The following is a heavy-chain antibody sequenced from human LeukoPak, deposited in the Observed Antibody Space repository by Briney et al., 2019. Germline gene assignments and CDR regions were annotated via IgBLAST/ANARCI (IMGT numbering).Heavy chain of an antibody. CDR3: ARGIVLALDY. Sequence: ASVKLSCTASGYTFTSYYMHSVRQAPGQGLEWMGIINPSGGSTSYAQKFQGRVTMTRDTSTSTVYMELSSLRSEDTAVYYCARGIVLALDYWGQGTLVTVSS. J-gene: IGHJ4*02. D-gene: IGHD3-16*02. CDR2: INPSGGST. CDR1: GYTFTSYY. V-gene: IGHV1-46*01.